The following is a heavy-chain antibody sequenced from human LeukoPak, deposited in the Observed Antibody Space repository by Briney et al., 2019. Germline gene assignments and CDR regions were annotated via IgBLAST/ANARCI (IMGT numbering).Heavy chain of an antibody. CDR1: GFTFSSYN. D-gene: IGHD2-15*01. CDR2: ISSSSSYI. CDR3: ARDRPQKVVVAATIY. J-gene: IGHJ4*02. Sequence: PGGSLRLSCAASGFTFSSYNMNWVRQAPGKGLEWVSSISSSSSYIYYADSVKGRFTISRDNSKNTLYLQMNSLRAEDTAVYYCARDRPQKVVVAATIYWGQGTLVTVPS. V-gene: IGHV3-21*01.